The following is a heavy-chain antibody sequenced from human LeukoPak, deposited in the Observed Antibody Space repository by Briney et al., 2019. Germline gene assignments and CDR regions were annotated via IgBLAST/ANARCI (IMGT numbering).Heavy chain of an antibody. CDR2: IIPILGIA. J-gene: IGHJ6*02. V-gene: IGHV1-69*04. CDR1: GGTFSRYA. Sequence: ASVNVSCKASGGTFSRYAISWVRQAPGQGLEWMGRIIPILGIANYAQKFQGRVTITADKSTSTAYMELRSLRSDDTAVYYCARERTLPGIAVAGDKNYYYGMDVWGQGTTVTVSS. CDR3: ARERTLPGIAVAGDKNYYYGMDV. D-gene: IGHD6-19*01.